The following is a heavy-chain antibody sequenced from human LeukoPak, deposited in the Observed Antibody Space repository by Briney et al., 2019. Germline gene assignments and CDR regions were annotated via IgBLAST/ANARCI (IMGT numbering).Heavy chain of an antibody. CDR1: GFTFSSSA. CDR2: INSGGDDT. CDR3: TKGGSYAPLDY. V-gene: IGHV3-23*01. Sequence: GGSLRLSCVASGFTFSSSAMTWVRQAPGKGLEWVSAINSGGDDTVHADSVKGRLTISRDNSKNTLYLLMNSLRAEDTAIYYCTKGGSYAPLDYWGQGTLVTVSS. J-gene: IGHJ4*02. D-gene: IGHD1-26*01.